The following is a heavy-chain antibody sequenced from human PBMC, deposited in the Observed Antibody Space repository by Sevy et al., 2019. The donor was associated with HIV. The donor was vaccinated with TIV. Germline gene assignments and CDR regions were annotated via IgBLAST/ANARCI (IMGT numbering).Heavy chain of an antibody. J-gene: IGHJ4*02. CDR3: ARALITMVRGVIIFGFDY. CDR1: GYSFTSYW. D-gene: IGHD3-10*01. Sequence: GESLKISCKGSGYSFTSYWIGWVRQMPGKGLEWMGIFYPGDSDTRYSPSFQGQVPISADKSISTAYLQGSSLKASDTAMYYCARALITMVRGVIIFGFDYWGQGTLVTVSS. V-gene: IGHV5-51*01. CDR2: FYPGDSDT.